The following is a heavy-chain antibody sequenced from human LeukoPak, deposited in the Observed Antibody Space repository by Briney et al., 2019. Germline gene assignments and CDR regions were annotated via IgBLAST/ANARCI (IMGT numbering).Heavy chain of an antibody. CDR3: SRESGAFCPFGY. J-gene: IGHJ4*02. Sequence: KPSETLSLTCTVAGGSISSYYWRWIRQPAGKGLEWIGRIYTSGGTNYNPSLKSRVTMSLDTSKKQFYLKLSSVTAADTAIYYCSRESGAFCPFGYWGQGTLVIVPS. CDR1: GGSISSYY. D-gene: IGHD1-26*01. V-gene: IGHV4-4*07. CDR2: IYTSGGT.